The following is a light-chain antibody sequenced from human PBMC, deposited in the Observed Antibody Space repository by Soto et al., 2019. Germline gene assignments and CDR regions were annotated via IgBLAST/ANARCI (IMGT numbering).Light chain of an antibody. CDR3: QPYGKSPFT. J-gene: IGKJ3*01. V-gene: IGKV3-20*01. CDR2: GAS. Sequence: EGMFTQSTGPLALSPGESATLAGRDSQSIDIHAFAWYQQKPGQTPRLLVYGASTKDTDIPDRFSGSGSRTDFGLTISRLQPKDFAMYYCQPYGKSPFTYSGGTRVDLK. CDR1: QSIDIHA.